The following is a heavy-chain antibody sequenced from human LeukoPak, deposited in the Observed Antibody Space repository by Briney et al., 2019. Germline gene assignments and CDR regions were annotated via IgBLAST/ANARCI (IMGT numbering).Heavy chain of an antibody. CDR3: ASGPSHIPYT. Sequence: GGSLRLSCAPSALTFISYSMSWVRHAPGKGLEWISYISTGIYTTFYADSVRGRFPISRDNAKNSLYLQMNSLRAEDSAVYYCASGPSHIPYTWGQGTLVTVSS. CDR2: ISTGIYTT. J-gene: IGHJ4*02. D-gene: IGHD3-16*01. CDR1: ALTFISYS. V-gene: IGHV3-48*01.